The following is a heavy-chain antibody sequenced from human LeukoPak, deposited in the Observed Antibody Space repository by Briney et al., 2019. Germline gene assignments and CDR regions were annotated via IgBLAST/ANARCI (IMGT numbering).Heavy chain of an antibody. J-gene: IGHJ4*02. CDR3: ARSYVEMATIEGYFDY. Sequence: ASVKVSCKASGGTFSSYAINWVRQAPGQGLEWMGGIIPIFGTANYAQKFQGRVTITADESTSTAYMELSSLRSEDTAVYYCARSYVEMATIEGYFDYWGQGTLVTVSS. CDR1: GGTFSSYA. D-gene: IGHD5-24*01. CDR2: IIPIFGTA. V-gene: IGHV1-69*13.